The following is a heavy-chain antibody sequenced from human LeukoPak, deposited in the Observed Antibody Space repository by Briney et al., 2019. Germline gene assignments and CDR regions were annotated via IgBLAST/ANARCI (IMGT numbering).Heavy chain of an antibody. CDR3: ARVSITMIAGGWFDP. V-gene: IGHV3-7*01. CDR1: GFSFSSYW. J-gene: IGHJ5*02. Sequence: GGSLRLSCAASGFSFSSYWMSWVRQAPGKGLEWVANIKQDGSEKYYVDSVKGRFTISRDNAKNSLYLQMNSLRAEDTAVYYCARVSITMIAGGWFDPWGQGTLVTVSS. D-gene: IGHD3-22*01. CDR2: IKQDGSEK.